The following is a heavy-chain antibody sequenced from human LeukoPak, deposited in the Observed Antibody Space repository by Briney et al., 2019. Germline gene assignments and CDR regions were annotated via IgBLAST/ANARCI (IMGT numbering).Heavy chain of an antibody. J-gene: IGHJ4*02. D-gene: IGHD2-15*01. CDR3: ARGLYCSGGSCYFKILEFDY. CDR1: GFTFSSYA. V-gene: IGHV3-23*01. Sequence: GGSLRLSCAASGFTFSSYAMNWVRQAPGRGLEWVSSITGSGGTTYYADSVKGRFTISRDNSKNTLYLQMNSLRAEDTAVYYCARGLYCSGGSCYFKILEFDYWGQGTLVTVSS. CDR2: ITGSGGTT.